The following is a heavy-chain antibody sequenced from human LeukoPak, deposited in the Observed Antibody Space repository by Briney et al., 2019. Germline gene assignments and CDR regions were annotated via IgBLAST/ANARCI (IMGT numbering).Heavy chain of an antibody. CDR1: GFTFSSYE. V-gene: IGHV3-48*03. Sequence: GGSLRLSCAASGFTFSSYEMNWVRQAPGKGLEWVSYISSSGSTIYYADSVKGRFTISRDNAKNSLYLQMNSLRAEDMAVYYCARARGGPLTYFDYWGQGTLVTVSS. CDR2: ISSSGSTI. D-gene: IGHD3-10*01. CDR3: ARARGGPLTYFDY. J-gene: IGHJ4*02.